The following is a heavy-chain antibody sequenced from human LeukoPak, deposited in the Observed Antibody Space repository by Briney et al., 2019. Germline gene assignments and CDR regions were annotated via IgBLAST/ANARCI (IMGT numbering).Heavy chain of an antibody. D-gene: IGHD2-8*02. CDR1: GYTFTGYF. CDR3: AREVLAKNYGMDV. V-gene: IGHV1-2*02. J-gene: IGHJ6*02. Sequence: ASVKVSCKASGYTFTGYFMHWVRQAPGQGLEWMGWINPNSGGTNYAQKFQGRVTMTRDTSISTAYMELSSLRSDDTAVYYCAREVLAKNYGMDVWGQGTTVTFSS. CDR2: INPNSGGT.